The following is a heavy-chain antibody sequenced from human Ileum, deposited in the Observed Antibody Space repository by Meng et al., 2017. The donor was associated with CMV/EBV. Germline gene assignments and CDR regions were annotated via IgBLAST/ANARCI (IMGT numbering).Heavy chain of an antibody. CDR2: IRNKGYGGTT. CDR1: GFTFGDYP. J-gene: IGHJ4*02. CDR3: ARGEFRSSSSLYY. Sequence: GGSLRLSCTGSGFTFGDYPMTWVRQAPGRGLEWIGFIRNKGYGGTTEYAASVKGRFTISRDDSRSIAYLQMSSLKTEDTAVYFCARGEFRSSSSLYYWGQGTLVTVSS. D-gene: IGHD6-6*01. V-gene: IGHV3-49*04.